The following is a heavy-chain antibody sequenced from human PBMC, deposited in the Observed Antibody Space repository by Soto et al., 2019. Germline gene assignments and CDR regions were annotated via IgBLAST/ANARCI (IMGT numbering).Heavy chain of an antibody. CDR2: IDPSDSYT. J-gene: IGHJ6*02. V-gene: IGHV5-10-1*01. CDR1: GYSLTSYG. CDR3: ARVGYCSGGSCNYYYYGMDV. D-gene: IGHD2-15*01. Sequence: XDSLTISRKGSGYSLTSYGISLVRQMPGKGLEWMGRIDPSDSYTNYSPSFQGHVTISADKSISTAYLQWSSLKASDTAMYYCARVGYCSGGSCNYYYYGMDVWGQGTTVTVSS.